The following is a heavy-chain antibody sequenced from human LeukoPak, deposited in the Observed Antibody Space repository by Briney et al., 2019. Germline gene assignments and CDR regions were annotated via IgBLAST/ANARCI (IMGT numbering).Heavy chain of an antibody. V-gene: IGHV1-8*01. Sequence: GASVKVSCKASGYTFTSYDIIWVRQASGQGLEWMGWMNPNSGHTGYAQKFQGRVTMTRTTSISTAYMELTSLTSEDSAVYYCARSIVGVRKRNGYWGQGTLVTVSS. J-gene: IGHJ4*02. CDR1: GYTFTSYD. CDR3: ARSIVGVRKRNGY. CDR2: MNPNSGHT. D-gene: IGHD1-26*01.